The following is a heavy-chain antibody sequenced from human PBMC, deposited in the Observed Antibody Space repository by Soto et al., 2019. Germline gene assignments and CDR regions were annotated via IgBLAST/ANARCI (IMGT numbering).Heavy chain of an antibody. CDR1: SGSISSSNW. D-gene: IGHD6-13*01. Sequence: SETLSLTCAVSSGSISSSNWWSWVRQPPGKGLEWIGEIYHSGSTNYNPSLKSRVTISVDKSKNQFSLKLSSVTAADTAVYYCARGPAGSSWYVGGDFDYWGQGTLVTVSS. CDR3: ARGPAGSSWYVGGDFDY. V-gene: IGHV4-4*02. CDR2: IYHSGST. J-gene: IGHJ4*02.